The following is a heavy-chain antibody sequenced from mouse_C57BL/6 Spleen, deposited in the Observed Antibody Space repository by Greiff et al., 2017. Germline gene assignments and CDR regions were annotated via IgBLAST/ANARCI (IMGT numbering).Heavy chain of an antibody. V-gene: IGHV1-63*01. J-gene: IGHJ2*01. Sequence: VQLQQSGAELVRPGTSVKMSCKASGYTFTNYWIGWAKQRPGHGLEWIGDIYPGGGYTNYNEKFKGKATLTADKSSSTAYMQFSSLTSEDSAIYYCARKEEGNYVSFLDYWGQGTTLTVSS. CDR1: GYTFTNYW. CDR3: ARKEEGNYVSFLDY. CDR2: IYPGGGYT. D-gene: IGHD2-1*01.